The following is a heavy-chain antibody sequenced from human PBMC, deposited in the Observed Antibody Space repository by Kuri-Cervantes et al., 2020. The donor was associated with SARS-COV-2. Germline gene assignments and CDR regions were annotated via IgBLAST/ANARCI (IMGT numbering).Heavy chain of an antibody. CDR3: ASGGSGSWRSYYYYGMDV. V-gene: IGHV4-34*01. D-gene: IGHD6-13*01. Sequence: GSLRLSCAVYGGSFSGYYWSWIRQPPGKGLEWIGEINHSGSTNYNPSLKSRVTISVDTSKNQFSLKLSSVTAADTAVYYCASGGSGSWRSYYYYGMDVRGQGTTVTVSS. CDR1: GGSFSGYY. J-gene: IGHJ6*02. CDR2: INHSGST.